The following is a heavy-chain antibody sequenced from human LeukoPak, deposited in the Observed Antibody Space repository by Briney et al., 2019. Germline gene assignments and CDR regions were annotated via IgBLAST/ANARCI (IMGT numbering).Heavy chain of an antibody. J-gene: IGHJ4*02. CDR2: IYYSGST. CDR3: ARWDPSSETFDY. D-gene: IGHD6-6*01. V-gene: IGHV4-59*08. CDR1: GGSISSYY. Sequence: PSETLSLTCTVSGGSISSYYWSLIRRPPGKGLEWIGHIYYSGSTNYNPSLKSRVTISVDTSKNQFSLKLSSVTAADTAVYYCARWDPSSETFDYWGQGTLVTVSS.